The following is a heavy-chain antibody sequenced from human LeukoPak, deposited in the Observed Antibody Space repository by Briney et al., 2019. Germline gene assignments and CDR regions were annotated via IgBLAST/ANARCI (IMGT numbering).Heavy chain of an antibody. CDR1: GGSISSYY. V-gene: IGHV4-59*01. D-gene: IGHD4-17*01. CDR2: IYYSGST. Sequence: SETLSLTCTVSGGSISSYYWSWIRQPPGKGLEWVGYIYYSGSTNYNPSLKSRVNISVDTSKNQFSLKLSSVTAADTAVYYCARQTTVTTVFDAFDIWGQGTMVTVSS. J-gene: IGHJ3*02. CDR3: ARQTTVTTVFDAFDI.